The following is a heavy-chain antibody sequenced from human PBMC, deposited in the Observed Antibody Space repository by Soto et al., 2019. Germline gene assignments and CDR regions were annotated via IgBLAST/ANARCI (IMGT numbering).Heavy chain of an antibody. D-gene: IGHD3-22*01. CDR3: AKDPHATYYYDSSGYCCFDY. CDR1: GFTFSSYA. V-gene: IGHV3-23*01. J-gene: IGHJ4*02. Sequence: GGSLRLSCAASGFTFSSYAMSWVRQAPGKGLEWVSAISGSGGSTYYADSVKGRFTISRDNSKNTLYLQMNSLRAEDTAVYYCAKDPHATYYYDSSGYCCFDYWGQGTLVTSPQ. CDR2: ISGSGGST.